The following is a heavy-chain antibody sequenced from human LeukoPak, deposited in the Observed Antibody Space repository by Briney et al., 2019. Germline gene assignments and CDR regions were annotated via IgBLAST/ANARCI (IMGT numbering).Heavy chain of an antibody. D-gene: IGHD3-10*01. CDR1: GFTFSSYS. CDR3: AIYGSGSYYQTPFDY. J-gene: IGHJ4*02. V-gene: IGHV3-21*01. CDR2: ISSSSSYI. Sequence: GGSLRLSCAASGFTFSSYSMNWVRQAPGKGLEWVSSISSSSSYIYYADSVKGRFTISRDNAKNSLYLQMNSLRAEDTGVYYCAIYGSGSYYQTPFDYWGQGTLVTVSS.